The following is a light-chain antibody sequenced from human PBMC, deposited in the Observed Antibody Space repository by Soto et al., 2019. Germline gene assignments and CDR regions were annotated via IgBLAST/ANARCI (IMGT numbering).Light chain of an antibody. J-gene: IGLJ1*01. CDR2: DGG. V-gene: IGLV3-21*02. CDR1: NVGRKG. CDR3: QVWDTTSDHFYV. Sequence: SYDLTQPPSVTVAPGQTARIACGGKNVGRKGVHWYQQKAGQAPVLVVDDGGDRPSGIPERFSGSKSGNTATLTISRVEDGDEADYYCQVWDTTSDHFYVFGTGT.